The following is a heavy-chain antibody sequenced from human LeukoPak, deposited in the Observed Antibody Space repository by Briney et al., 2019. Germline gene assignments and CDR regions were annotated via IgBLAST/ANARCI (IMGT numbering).Heavy chain of an antibody. Sequence: GGALRLSCAASGFTFSSYEMNWVRQAPGKGLEWVSYISSSGSTIYYAGSVKGRFTISRDNAKNSLYLQMNSLRAEDTAVYYCARIYYDSSGPRSPAFDYWGQGTLVTVSS. CDR3: ARIYYDSSGPRSPAFDY. V-gene: IGHV3-48*03. CDR2: ISSSGSTI. CDR1: GFTFSSYE. D-gene: IGHD3-22*01. J-gene: IGHJ4*02.